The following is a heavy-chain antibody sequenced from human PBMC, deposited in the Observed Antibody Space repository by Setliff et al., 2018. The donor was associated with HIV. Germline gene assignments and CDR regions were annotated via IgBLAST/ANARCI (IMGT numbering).Heavy chain of an antibody. CDR2: IYTSGST. CDR3: ARDAPWDSYGLDY. D-gene: IGHD5-18*01. J-gene: IGHJ4*02. Sequence: KTSETLSLTCTVSGGSISSGSYFWTWIRQPAGKGLEWIGRIYTSGSTNYNPSLKSRVTISVDTSKNQFSLKLSSVTAADTAVYYRARDAPWDSYGLDYWGQGTLVTVSS. CDR1: GGSISSGSYF. V-gene: IGHV4-61*02.